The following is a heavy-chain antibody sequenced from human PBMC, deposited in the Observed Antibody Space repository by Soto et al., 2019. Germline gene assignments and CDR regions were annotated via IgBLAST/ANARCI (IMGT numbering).Heavy chain of an antibody. Sequence: DVQVVESGGGLIQPGGSLRLSCAGSGFIVNGKKYITWVRQAPGKGLDWVSGFYLADCTYYADSVKGRFTVSIDSSKNTVYLQMNNLSPEDTAVYYCATWLLREHAFDIWGLGTMVTVSS. CDR3: ATWLLREHAFDI. J-gene: IGHJ3*02. D-gene: IGHD2-15*01. CDR1: GFIVNGKKY. V-gene: IGHV3-53*01. CDR2: FYLADCT.